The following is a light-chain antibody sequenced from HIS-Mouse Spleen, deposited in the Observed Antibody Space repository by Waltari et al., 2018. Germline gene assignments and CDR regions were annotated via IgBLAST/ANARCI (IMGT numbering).Light chain of an antibody. Sequence: QSALTQPASVSGSPGQSITISCTGTSSDVGSYNLVSWYLQHPGKVPKLMMYECRKRRSGVANRFAGSKSGNTSSLTISGLQAEDEADYYGCSYAGSREVFGTGTKVTVL. V-gene: IGLV2-23*01. CDR3: CSYAGSREV. CDR1: SSDVGSYNL. CDR2: ECR. J-gene: IGLJ1*01.